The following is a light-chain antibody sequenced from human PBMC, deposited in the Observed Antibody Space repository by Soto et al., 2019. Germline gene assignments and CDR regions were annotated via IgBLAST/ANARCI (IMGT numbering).Light chain of an antibody. Sequence: EIVLTQSPGTLSLSPLERATLSCRASQSVSSYLAWYQQKPGQAPRLLIYSASSRATGIPDRFSGSGSGTDFTLTISRLEPEDFAVYYCQRYGGFGQGTKVDIK. V-gene: IGKV3-20*01. CDR2: SAS. J-gene: IGKJ1*01. CDR3: QRYGG. CDR1: QSVSSY.